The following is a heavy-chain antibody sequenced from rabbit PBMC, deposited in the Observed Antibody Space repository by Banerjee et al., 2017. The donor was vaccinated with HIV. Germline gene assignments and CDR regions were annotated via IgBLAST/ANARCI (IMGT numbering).Heavy chain of an antibody. D-gene: IGHD4-1*01. CDR3: ARDLAGAIGWNFNL. CDR1: GFDFSRYY. V-gene: IGHV1S7*01. J-gene: IGHJ4*01. Sequence: QLKESGGGLVQPGGSLKLSCKASGFDFSRYYMSWVRQAPGMGLEWIGYIDPVVGSTYYATWVNGQFTISSHNAQNTLYLQLNNLTVADTATYFCARDLAGAIGWNFNLWGQGTLVTVS. CDR2: IDPVVGST.